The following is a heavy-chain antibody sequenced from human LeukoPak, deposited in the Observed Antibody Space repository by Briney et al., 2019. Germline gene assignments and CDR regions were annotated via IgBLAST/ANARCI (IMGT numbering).Heavy chain of an antibody. D-gene: IGHD1-26*01. J-gene: IGHJ4*02. V-gene: IGHV3-23*01. CDR2: IGGTGDRT. CDR3: AKIGGYYNY. Sequence: QTGGSLRLSCAASGFTFTNAWMSWVRQAPGKGLEWVSSIGGTGDRTHYGDSVKGRFTISRDNSKNTLYLQMNSLRAEDTAVYYCAKIGGYYNYWGQGTLVTVSS. CDR1: GFTFTNAW.